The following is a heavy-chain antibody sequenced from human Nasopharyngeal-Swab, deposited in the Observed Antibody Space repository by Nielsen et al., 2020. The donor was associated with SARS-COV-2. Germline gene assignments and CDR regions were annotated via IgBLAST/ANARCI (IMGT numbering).Heavy chain of an antibody. V-gene: IGHV3-9*01. Sequence: SLKISCAASGFTFDDYAMHWVRQAPGKGLEWVSGISWNSGSIGYADSVKGRFTISRDNAKNSLYLQMNSLRAEDTALYYCAKDTGHYYGSGLHDAFGIWGQGTMVTVSS. J-gene: IGHJ3*02. CDR1: GFTFDDYA. CDR3: AKDTGHYYGSGLHDAFGI. D-gene: IGHD3-10*01. CDR2: ISWNSGSI.